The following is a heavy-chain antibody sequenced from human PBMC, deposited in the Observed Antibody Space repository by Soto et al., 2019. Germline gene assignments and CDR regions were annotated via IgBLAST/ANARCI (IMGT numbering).Heavy chain of an antibody. D-gene: IGHD3-3*01. CDR1: GYTFTSFY. CDR3: ARDRKLRFLEWLLSRGGWFDP. V-gene: IGHV1-46*01. CDR2: INPSGGST. J-gene: IGHJ5*02. Sequence: ASVKVSCKAAGYTFTSFYIHWVRQAPGQGLEWMGIINPSGGSTSYAQKFQGRVTMTRDTSTSTVYMELSSLRSEDTAVYYCARDRKLRFLEWLLSRGGWFDPWGQGTLVTVSS.